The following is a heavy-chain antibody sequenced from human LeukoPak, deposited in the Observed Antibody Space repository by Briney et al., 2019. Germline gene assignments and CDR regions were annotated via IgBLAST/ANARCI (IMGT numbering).Heavy chain of an antibody. Sequence: GASVKLSCKASDYDFTSVGITWVRRAPGQGLEWMGWISPYNGNTRYAQKFQGRVAMTTDTSTTTAYMELRGLRFNDTAVYYCARAGPGSGWYFDYWGQGTLVTVSS. D-gene: IGHD6-19*01. CDR2: ISPYNGNT. CDR1: DYDFTSVG. V-gene: IGHV1-18*01. CDR3: ARAGPGSGWYFDY. J-gene: IGHJ4*02.